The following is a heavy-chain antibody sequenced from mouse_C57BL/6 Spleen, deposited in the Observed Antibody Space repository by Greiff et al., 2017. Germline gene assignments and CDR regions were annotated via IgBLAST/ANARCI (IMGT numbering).Heavy chain of an antibody. CDR3: ARNDGYLAGFAY. V-gene: IGHV1-69*01. Sequence: QVQLQQPGAELVMPGASVKLSCKASGYTFTSYWMHWVKQRPGQGLEWIGEIDPSDSYTNYNQKFKGKSTLTVDKSSSTAYMQLSSLTSEDSAVYYCARNDGYLAGFAYWGQGTLVTVSA. CDR2: IDPSDSYT. D-gene: IGHD2-3*01. CDR1: GYTFTSYW. J-gene: IGHJ3*01.